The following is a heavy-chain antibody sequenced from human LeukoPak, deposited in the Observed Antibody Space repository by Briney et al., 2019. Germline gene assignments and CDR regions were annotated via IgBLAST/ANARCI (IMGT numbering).Heavy chain of an antibody. J-gene: IGHJ4*02. Sequence: PGGSLRLSCAASGFTFNTYAMSWVRQAPGKGLEWVSGISGSGGGTYYADSVKGRFTISRDNSKSTLYLQMNSLRVVDTAVYYCAKMGGRISAAVDNWGQGTLVTVSS. V-gene: IGHV3-23*01. CDR2: ISGSGGGT. CDR1: GFTFNTYA. CDR3: AKMGGRISAAVDN. D-gene: IGHD2-2*01.